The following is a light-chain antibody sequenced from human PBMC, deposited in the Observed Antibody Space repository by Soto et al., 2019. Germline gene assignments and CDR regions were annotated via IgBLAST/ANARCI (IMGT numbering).Light chain of an antibody. J-gene: IGKJ5*01. Sequence: DIQMTQSPSTLSASVGDRVTITCRASQSINSWLAWYQQKPGKAPKLLIYKASSLESGVPSRFSGSGSGTEFTLTISSLQPDDSAAYYCQQYEIYPITFGQGTRLEIK. CDR2: KAS. CDR1: QSINSW. CDR3: QQYEIYPIT. V-gene: IGKV1-5*03.